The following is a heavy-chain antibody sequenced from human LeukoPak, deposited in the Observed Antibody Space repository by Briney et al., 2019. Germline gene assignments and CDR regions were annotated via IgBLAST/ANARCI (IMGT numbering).Heavy chain of an antibody. Sequence: GGSLRLSCAASGFTFEDYAMHWVRQAPGKGLEWVSGISWNSGSIGYADSVKGRFTISRDNAKNSLYLQMNSLRAEDTALYYCSKVSDYYDSSGYFDYWGQGTLVTVSS. J-gene: IGHJ4*02. CDR2: ISWNSGSI. CDR3: SKVSDYYDSSGYFDY. CDR1: GFTFEDYA. V-gene: IGHV3-9*01. D-gene: IGHD3-22*01.